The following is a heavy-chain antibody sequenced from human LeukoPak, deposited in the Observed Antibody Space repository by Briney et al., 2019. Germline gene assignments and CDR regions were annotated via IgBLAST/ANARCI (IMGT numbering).Heavy chain of an antibody. CDR2: INPNSGGT. J-gene: IGHJ3*02. V-gene: IGHV1-2*02. CDR1: VYTFTGYY. CDR3: ASLKEYHSSGYPPLDAFDI. Sequence: ASVKVSCKASVYTFTGYYMHWVRQAPGQGLEWMGWINPNSGGTNYAQKFQGRVTMTRDTSISTAYMELSRLRSDDTAVYYCASLKEYHSSGYPPLDAFDIWGQGTMVTVSS. D-gene: IGHD3-22*01.